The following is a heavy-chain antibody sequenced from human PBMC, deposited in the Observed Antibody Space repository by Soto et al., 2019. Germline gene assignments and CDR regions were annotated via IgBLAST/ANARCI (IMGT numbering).Heavy chain of an antibody. J-gene: IGHJ4*02. CDR3: ARTSLVVPAATREDY. CDR1: GFTFSSYW. Sequence: EVQLVESGGGLVQPGGSLRLSCAASGFTFSSYWMHWVRHAPGKGLVWVSRINSDGSSTSYADSVKGRFTISRDNAKNTVYLQRNSLRAEDTAVYYCARTSLVVPAATREDYWGQGTLVTVSS. V-gene: IGHV3-74*01. CDR2: INSDGSST. D-gene: IGHD2-15*01.